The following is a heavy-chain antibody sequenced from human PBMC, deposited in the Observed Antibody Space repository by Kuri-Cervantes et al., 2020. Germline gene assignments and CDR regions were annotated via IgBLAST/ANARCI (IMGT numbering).Heavy chain of an antibody. Sequence: GGSLRLSCAASGFTFSSYDMHWVRQATGKGLEWVSAIGTAGDTYYHDSVKGRFTTSRDDLKNTLYLQMNSLKTEDTAVYYCTRGTYYFGSGSYYWGQGTLVTVSS. J-gene: IGHJ4*02. CDR2: IGTAGDT. CDR1: GFTFSSYD. V-gene: IGHV3-13*01. D-gene: IGHD3-10*01. CDR3: TRGTYYFGSGSYY.